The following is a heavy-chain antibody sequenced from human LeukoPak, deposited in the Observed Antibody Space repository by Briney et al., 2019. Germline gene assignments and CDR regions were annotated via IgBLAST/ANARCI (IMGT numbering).Heavy chain of an antibody. CDR2: IYYSGST. V-gene: IGHV4-59*01. CDR1: GGSISSYY. CDR3: ARKNRYGGYVWFDP. D-gene: IGHD5-12*01. Sequence: SETLSLTCTVSGGSISSYYWSWIQQPPGKGLEWIGYIYYSGSTNYNPSLKSRVTISVDTSKNQFSLKLSSVTAADTAVYYCARKNRYGGYVWFDPWGQGTLVTVSS. J-gene: IGHJ5*02.